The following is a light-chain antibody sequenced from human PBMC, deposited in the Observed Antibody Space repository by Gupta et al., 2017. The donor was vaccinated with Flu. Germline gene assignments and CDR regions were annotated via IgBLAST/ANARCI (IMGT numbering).Light chain of an antibody. CDR2: WPA. Sequence: DIVMNQSPDSLPVPLGERPTSNCKSSRSVLTSSNNNNCLSWYQQKAGQPPNLLIPWPATREAGVADGLSGSGSGRDVALTISSSQEEDVAVYYCQQHYCNPQLTFGQGTQLEIK. V-gene: IGKV4-1*01. CDR3: QQHYCNPQLT. J-gene: IGKJ5*01. CDR1: RSVLTSSNNNNC.